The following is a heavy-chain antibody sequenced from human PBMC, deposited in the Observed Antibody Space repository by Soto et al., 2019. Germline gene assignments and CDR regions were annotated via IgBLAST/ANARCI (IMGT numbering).Heavy chain of an antibody. Sequence: QVHLQESGPGLVKPSETLSLTCSVSDGSVNTGNYYWSWIRQPPGKGLEWIGHIYYIGTTNYNPSLKSRVTISVDTSKNQFSLKVTSVTAADTAVYFCAREEKQLSRYGGDFDYWGQGILVTVSS. V-gene: IGHV4-61*01. CDR1: DGSVNTGNYY. J-gene: IGHJ4*02. D-gene: IGHD3-16*01. CDR3: AREEKQLSRYGGDFDY. CDR2: IYYIGTT.